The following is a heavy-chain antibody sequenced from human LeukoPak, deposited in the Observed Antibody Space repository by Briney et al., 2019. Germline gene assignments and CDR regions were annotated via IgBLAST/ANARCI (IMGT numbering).Heavy chain of an antibody. CDR2: INSDGSIT. CDR1: GFTFSNYW. D-gene: IGHD5-24*01. V-gene: IGHV3-74*01. Sequence: GGSLRLSCAASGFTFSNYWMHWVRQAPGKGLVWVSRINSDGSITTYADFVKGRFTISRDNAKNSLYLQMNSLRAEDTAVYYCARDRVFADGYSRFDLWGRGTLVTVSS. CDR3: ARDRVFADGYSRFDL. J-gene: IGHJ2*01.